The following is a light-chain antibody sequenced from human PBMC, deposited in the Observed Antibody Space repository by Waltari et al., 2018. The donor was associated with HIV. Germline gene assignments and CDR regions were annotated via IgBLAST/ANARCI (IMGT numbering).Light chain of an antibody. V-gene: IGLV2-11*01. J-gene: IGLJ3*02. CDR3: CSFAGSYTLV. Sequence: QSALTPPRSVSGSPGQSVTISCTGTSRAIWSYNSVSLYQQNPGKAPKLMIYDVTKRPSGVPDRFSGSKSGNTASLTISWLQAEDEAAYYCCSFAGSYTLVFGGGTKLTVL. CDR2: DVT. CDR1: SRAIWSYNS.